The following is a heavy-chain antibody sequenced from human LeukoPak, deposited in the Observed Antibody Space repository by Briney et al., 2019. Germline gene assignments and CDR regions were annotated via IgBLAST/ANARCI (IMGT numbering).Heavy chain of an antibody. V-gene: IGHV4-34*01. Sequence: SDTLSLTCAVYGGSFSGYYWGGVRQPPGQGLEGIGEINHSGGTNYNPYLKSRVTISVDTTQNQFSLKRGAVTAADPAVYCCAGVTGLARLDYWVRGTVATVPS. CDR3: AGVTGLARLDY. CDR1: GGSFSGYY. J-gene: IGHJ4*02. D-gene: IGHD1-14*01. CDR2: INHSGGT.